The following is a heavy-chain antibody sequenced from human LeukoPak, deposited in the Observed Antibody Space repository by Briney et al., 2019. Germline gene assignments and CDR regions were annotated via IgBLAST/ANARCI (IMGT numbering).Heavy chain of an antibody. Sequence: GGSLRLSCAASGFTFSSYSMNWVRQAPGKGLEWVSSISSSSSYIYYADSVKGRFTISRDNAKNPLYLQMNSLRAEDTAVYYCARAWGDWFDPWGQGTLVTVSS. V-gene: IGHV3-21*01. J-gene: IGHJ5*02. CDR2: ISSSSSYI. CDR1: GFTFSSYS. CDR3: ARAWGDWFDP. D-gene: IGHD3-16*01.